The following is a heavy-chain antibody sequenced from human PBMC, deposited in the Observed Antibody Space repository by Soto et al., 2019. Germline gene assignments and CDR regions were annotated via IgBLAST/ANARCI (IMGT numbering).Heavy chain of an antibody. CDR2: IYYSGST. D-gene: IGHD5-12*01. V-gene: IGHV4-39*01. Sequence: SEMLSLTCTVSGGSISSSSYYWGWIRQPPGKGLEWIGSIYYSGSTYYNPSLKSRVTIPVDTSKNQFSLKLSSVTAADTAVSYCARRGAGYTIFDYWGQGTLVTVSS. CDR3: ARRGAGYTIFDY. CDR1: GGSISSSSYY. J-gene: IGHJ4*02.